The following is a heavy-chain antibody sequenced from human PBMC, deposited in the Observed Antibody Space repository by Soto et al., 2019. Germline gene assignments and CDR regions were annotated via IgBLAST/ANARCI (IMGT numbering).Heavy chain of an antibody. D-gene: IGHD3-22*01. CDR2: INAYNGNT. Sequence: ASVKVSCKASGYTFTSYAMHWVRQAPGQRLEWMGWINAYNGNTNYAQKLQGRVTMTTDTSTSTAYMELRSLRSDDTAVYYCARDLGYYDSSGDPDAFDIWGQGTMVTVSS. CDR1: GYTFTSYA. J-gene: IGHJ3*02. CDR3: ARDLGYYDSSGDPDAFDI. V-gene: IGHV1-18*01.